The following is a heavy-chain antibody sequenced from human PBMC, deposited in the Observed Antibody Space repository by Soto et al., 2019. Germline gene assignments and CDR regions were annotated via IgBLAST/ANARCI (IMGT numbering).Heavy chain of an antibody. D-gene: IGHD6-13*01. CDR1: GFTFSSYG. V-gene: IGHV3-33*01. CDR3: ARDSSGSIAAAGYYYGMDV. CDR2: IWYDGSNK. J-gene: IGHJ6*02. Sequence: GGALRLSCAASGFTFSSYGMHWVRQAPGKGLEWVAVIWYDGSNKYYADSVKGRFTISRDNSKNTLYLQMNSLRAEDTAVYYCARDSSGSIAAAGYYYGMDVWGQGTTVTAP.